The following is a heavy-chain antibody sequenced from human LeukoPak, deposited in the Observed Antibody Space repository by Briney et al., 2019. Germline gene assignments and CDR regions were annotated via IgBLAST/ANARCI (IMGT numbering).Heavy chain of an antibody. CDR1: GYTFTSYG. CDR3: ARDQAAAGYNWFDP. V-gene: IGHV1-18*01. D-gene: IGHD6-13*01. Sequence: RASVKVSCKASGYTFTSYGISWVRQAPGQGLEWMGWISAYNGNTNYAQKLQGRVTMTTDTSTSTAYMELSRLRSDDTAVYYCARDQAAAGYNWFDPWGQGTLVTVSS. J-gene: IGHJ5*02. CDR2: ISAYNGNT.